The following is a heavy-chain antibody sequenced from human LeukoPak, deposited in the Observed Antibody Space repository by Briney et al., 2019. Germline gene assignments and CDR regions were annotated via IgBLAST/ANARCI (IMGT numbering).Heavy chain of an antibody. V-gene: IGHV3-23*01. CDR3: AKGEYSSGWRSWFDP. Sequence: PGGSQRLSCAVSGFTFSSYAMSWVRQAPGKGLEWVSSISGSGVSTYYADSVKGRFTVSRDNSKNTLYLQMNSLRAEDTAVYYCAKGEYSSGWRSWFDPWGQGTLVTVSS. CDR1: GFTFSSYA. J-gene: IGHJ5*02. CDR2: ISGSGVST. D-gene: IGHD6-19*01.